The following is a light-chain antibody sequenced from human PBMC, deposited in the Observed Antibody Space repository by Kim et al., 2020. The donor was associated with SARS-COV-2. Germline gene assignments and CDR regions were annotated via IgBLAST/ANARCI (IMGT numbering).Light chain of an antibody. CDR3: QVWDSSSDHPRV. CDR2: YDS. CDR1: NIGSKS. V-gene: IGLV3-21*04. Sequence: SYELTQPPSVSVAPGKTARITCGGNNIGSKSVHWYQQKPGQAPVLVIYYDSDRPSGIPERFSGSNSGNTATLTISRVEAGDEAEYYCQVWDSSSDHPRVF. J-gene: IGLJ2*01.